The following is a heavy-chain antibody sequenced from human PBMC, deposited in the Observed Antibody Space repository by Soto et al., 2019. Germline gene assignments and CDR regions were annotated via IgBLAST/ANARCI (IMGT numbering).Heavy chain of an antibody. Sequence: PSETLSLTCTVSGGSISSSSYYWGWIRQPPGKGLEWIGSIYYSGSTYYNPSLKSRVTISVDTSKNQFSLKLSSVTAADTAVYYCARLPDIVVVPAAPYYFDYWGQGTLVTVSS. V-gene: IGHV4-39*01. D-gene: IGHD2-2*01. CDR1: GGSISSSSYY. J-gene: IGHJ4*02. CDR3: ARLPDIVVVPAAPYYFDY. CDR2: IYYSGST.